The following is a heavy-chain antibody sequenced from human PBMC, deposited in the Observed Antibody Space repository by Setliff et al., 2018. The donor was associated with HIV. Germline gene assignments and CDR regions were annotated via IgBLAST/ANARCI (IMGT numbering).Heavy chain of an antibody. J-gene: IGHJ4*02. V-gene: IGHV4-39*07. D-gene: IGHD3-16*01. CDR1: GVSTISSSSSYY. CDR2: ISLSGIT. CDR3: AQNFGWALGN. Sequence: SETLSLTCIVSGVSTISSSSSYYWGWIRQPPGKGLEWIGYISLSGITYYNPSLRSRATISMGWPENDFSLRLTSVTASDTAVYYCAQNFGWALGNWGPGTLVTVSS.